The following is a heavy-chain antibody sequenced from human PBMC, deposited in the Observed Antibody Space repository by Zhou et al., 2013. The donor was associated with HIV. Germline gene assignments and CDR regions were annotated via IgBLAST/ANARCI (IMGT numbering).Heavy chain of an antibody. CDR1: GYTFTNYD. CDR3: ARHRRYGDNSYAFDI. CDR2: MNPRSGNT. V-gene: IGHV1-8*03. Sequence: QVQLVQSGAEVKKPGASVKVSCKSSGYTFTNYDINWVRQATGQGLEWMGWMNPRSGNTGYAQKFQGRVTITRNTSINTAYMELSSLRSEDTGVYYCARHRRYGDNSYAFDIWGQGTMVTVSS. D-gene: IGHD2-21*01. J-gene: IGHJ3*02.